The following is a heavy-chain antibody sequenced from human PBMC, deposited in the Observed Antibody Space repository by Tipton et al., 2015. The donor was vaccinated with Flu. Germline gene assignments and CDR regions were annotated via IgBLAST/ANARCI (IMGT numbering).Heavy chain of an antibody. J-gene: IGHJ5*02. CDR3: AKRRTIIAAAGGGNWFDP. D-gene: IGHD6-13*01. Sequence: SLRLSCAASGFTFSSYAMSWVRQAPGKGLEWVSAISGSGGSTYYADSVKGRFTISRDNSKNTLYLQMNSLRAEDTAVYYCAKRRTIIAAAGGGNWFDPWGQGTPVTVSS. V-gene: IGHV3-23*01. CDR2: ISGSGGST. CDR1: GFTFSSYA.